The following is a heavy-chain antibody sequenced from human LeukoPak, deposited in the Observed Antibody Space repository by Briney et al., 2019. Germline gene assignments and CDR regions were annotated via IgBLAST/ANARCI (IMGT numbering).Heavy chain of an antibody. D-gene: IGHD6-13*01. Sequence: PGGSLRLSCAAPGFTFSSYAMSWVRQAPGKGLEWVLAISGSGGSTYYADSVKGRFTISRDNSKNPLYLQMNSLRAEDTAVYYCAKGIAAETFDYWGQGTLATVSS. CDR1: GFTFSSYA. V-gene: IGHV3-23*01. CDR3: AKGIAAETFDY. CDR2: ISGSGGST. J-gene: IGHJ4*02.